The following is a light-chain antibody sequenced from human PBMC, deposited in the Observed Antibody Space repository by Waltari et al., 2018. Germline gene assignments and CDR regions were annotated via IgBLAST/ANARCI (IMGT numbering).Light chain of an antibody. V-gene: IGLV1-40*01. CDR3: QSYDSSLNGRV. Sequence: QSVLTQPPSVSGAPGPRVTIPCTGSSAHIGAGSDVHWYQQIPGTAPKPLIFVNSRRPSGVPDRFSGSRSGTSASLAITGLRAEDEADYYCQSYDSSLNGRVFGGGTKVTVL. CDR1: SAHIGAGSD. J-gene: IGLJ3*02. CDR2: VNS.